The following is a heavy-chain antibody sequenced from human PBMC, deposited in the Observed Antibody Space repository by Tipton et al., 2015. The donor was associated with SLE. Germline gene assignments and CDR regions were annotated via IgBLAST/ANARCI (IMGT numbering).Heavy chain of an antibody. V-gene: IGHV3-7*04. D-gene: IGHD1-26*01. Sequence: GSLRLSCAASGFTFSSYWMSWVRQAPGKGLEWVANIKQDGSEKYYVDSVKGRFTISRDNAKNSLYLQMNSLRAEDTAVYYCARGGSGSYLYYFDYWGQGTLVTVSS. J-gene: IGHJ4*02. CDR3: ARGGSGSYLYYFDY. CDR1: GFTFSSYW. CDR2: IKQDGSEK.